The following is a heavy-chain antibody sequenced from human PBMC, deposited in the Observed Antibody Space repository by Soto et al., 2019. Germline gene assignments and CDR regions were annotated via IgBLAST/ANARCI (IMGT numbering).Heavy chain of an antibody. CDR3: ASYCSTASCYRRAFDP. CDR1: GGSITSSSYY. J-gene: IGHJ5*02. Sequence: QLQLQESGPGLVKPSETLSLTCTVSGGSITSSSYYWVWIRQPPGKGLEWIGTVSSSGSTYYNASLKSRVTISVDTSKNHFSLKLTSVTAADTAVYYCASYCSTASCYRRAFDPWGQGTLVTVSS. D-gene: IGHD2-2*01. CDR2: VSSSGST. V-gene: IGHV4-39*01.